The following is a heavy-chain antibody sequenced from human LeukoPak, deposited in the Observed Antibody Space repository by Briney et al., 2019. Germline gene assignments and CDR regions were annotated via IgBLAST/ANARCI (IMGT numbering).Heavy chain of an antibody. Sequence: SETLSLTCTVSGGSIGSHSWSWIRQPPGKGLEWIGYIHYSGSTNYNPSLESRVTISVDTSKNQLSLKPSSVTAADTAVYYCASHAYWSQGTLVTVSS. CDR2: IHYSGST. CDR3: ASHAY. J-gene: IGHJ4*02. CDR1: GGSIGSHS. V-gene: IGHV4-59*11.